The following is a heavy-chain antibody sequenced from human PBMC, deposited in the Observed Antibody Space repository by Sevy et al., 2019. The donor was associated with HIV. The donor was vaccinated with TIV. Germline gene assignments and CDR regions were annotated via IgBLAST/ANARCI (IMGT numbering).Heavy chain of an antibody. CDR1: GFTFSSYA. CDR2: ISYDGSNK. D-gene: IGHD6-19*01. J-gene: IGHJ4*02. CDR3: ARGRGTSGWPRAY. V-gene: IGHV3-30*04. Sequence: GGSLRLSCAASGFTFSSYAMHWVRQAPGKGLEWVAAISYDGSNKNYADSVKGRFTISRDNSKNTLYLNMNSLRTEDTALYYCARGRGTSGWPRAYWGQGTLVTVSS.